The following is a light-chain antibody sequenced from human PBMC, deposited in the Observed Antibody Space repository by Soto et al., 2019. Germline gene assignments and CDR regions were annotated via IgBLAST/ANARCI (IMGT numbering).Light chain of an antibody. J-gene: IGKJ3*01. Sequence: DIQMTQSPSTLSASVGDRVTITCRASQSVSRWLAWYKQKPGEAPKLLIYKASNLESGVSSRFSGSGSGTDFTLTISRLEPEDFTVYYCQQYGTLPTTFGPGTKVDIK. CDR2: KAS. CDR1: QSVSRW. V-gene: IGKV1-5*03. CDR3: QQYGTLPTT.